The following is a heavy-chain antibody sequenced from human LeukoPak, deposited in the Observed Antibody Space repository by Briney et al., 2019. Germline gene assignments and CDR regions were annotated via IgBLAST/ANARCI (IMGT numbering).Heavy chain of an antibody. CDR3: AREYSYGSY. V-gene: IGHV4-34*01. D-gene: IGHD5-18*01. CDR2: INHSGST. CDR1: GGSFSGYY. Sequence: SETLSLTCAVYGGSFSGYYWSWIRQPPGKGLEWIGEINHSGSTNYNPSLKSRVTISVDTSKNQFSLKLSSVTAADTAVYYCAREYSYGSYWGQGTLVTVSS. J-gene: IGHJ4*02.